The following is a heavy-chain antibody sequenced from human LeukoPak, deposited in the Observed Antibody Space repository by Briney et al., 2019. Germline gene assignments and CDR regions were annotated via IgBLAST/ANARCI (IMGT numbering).Heavy chain of an antibody. CDR2: IYNSGGT. D-gene: IGHD3-22*01. V-gene: IGHV3-66*01. CDR3: ARDCSASSSDYYPLGY. J-gene: IGHJ4*02. CDR1: GFTVSSKY. Sequence: GGSLRLSCAASGFTVSSKYMSWVRQAPGKGLEWLSVIYNSGGTYYAASVKGRFTITRDNSKNTLYLKMNSLRDEDTAVYFCARDCSASSSDYYPLGYWGQGTLVTVSS.